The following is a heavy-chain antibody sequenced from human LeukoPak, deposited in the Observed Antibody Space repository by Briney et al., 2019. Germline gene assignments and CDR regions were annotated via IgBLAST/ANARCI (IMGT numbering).Heavy chain of an antibody. CDR3: ARDTPHQRFDY. CDR1: GYRFTDYW. V-gene: IGHV1-2*02. J-gene: IGHJ4*02. Sequence: ASVKVSCKAIGYRFTDYWLHWVRQAPGQGPKWMGYIRPKTGDADYARVFQGRVVMTRDMSTNTAYIELTGLTSDDTAVYYCARDTPHQRFDYWGQGTLVIVSS. CDR2: IRPKTGDA.